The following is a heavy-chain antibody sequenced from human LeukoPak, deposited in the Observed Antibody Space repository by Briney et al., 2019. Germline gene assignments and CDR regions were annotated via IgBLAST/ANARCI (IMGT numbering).Heavy chain of an antibody. CDR1: GRSISSGSYY. J-gene: IGHJ4*02. CDR2: IHYSGST. V-gene: IGHV4-61*01. D-gene: IGHD6-13*01. Sequence: PSETLSLTCTVSGRSISSGSYYWSWIRQPPEKGLEWIGYIHYSGSTSYNPSLKSRVTMSVDTSNDQFSLKVSSVTAADTAVYYCARGGSSWYADYWGQGTLVTVSS. CDR3: ARGGSSWYADY.